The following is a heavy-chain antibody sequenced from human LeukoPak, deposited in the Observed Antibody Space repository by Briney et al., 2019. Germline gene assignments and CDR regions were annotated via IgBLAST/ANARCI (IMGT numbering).Heavy chain of an antibody. CDR3: TRQRFGELA. J-gene: IGHJ6*02. Sequence: GGFLRLSCAASGFSFSGSAMHWVRQTSGKGLEWVGRIRNKSNSYATAYAASVKGRFTISRDDSKNTAYLQMSSLKTEDTAVYYCTRQRFGELAWGQGTTVTVSS. CDR1: GFSFSGSA. D-gene: IGHD3-10*01. V-gene: IGHV3-73*01. CDR2: IRNKSNSYAT.